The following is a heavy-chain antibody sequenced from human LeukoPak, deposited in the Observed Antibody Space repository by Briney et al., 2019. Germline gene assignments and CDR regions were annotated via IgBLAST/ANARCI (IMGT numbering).Heavy chain of an antibody. CDR1: GYSFTSYW. CDR2: IYPGDSDT. CDR3: ARVYCSSTSCHRWDY. V-gene: IGHV5-51*01. J-gene: IGHJ4*02. Sequence: PGESLKISCKGSGYSFTSYWIGWVRQMPGKGLEWMGIIYPGDSDTRYSPSFQGQVTISADKSISTAYLQWSILKASDTAMYYCARVYCSSTSCHRWDYWGQGTLVTVSS. D-gene: IGHD2-2*01.